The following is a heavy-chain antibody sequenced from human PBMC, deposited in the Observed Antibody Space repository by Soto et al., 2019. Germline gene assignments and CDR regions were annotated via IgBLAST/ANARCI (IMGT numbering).Heavy chain of an antibody. V-gene: IGHV4-31*03. CDR1: GGSISSTGNY. D-gene: IGHD3-22*01. CDR2: ISNSGST. CDR3: ARGFDSTGPGDY. J-gene: IGHJ4*02. Sequence: SETLSLTCTVSGGSISSTGNYWSWIRQHPGKGLEWIGYISNSGSTYYNPPLKRSVIISIDTSKNQFSLKLSSVTAADTAVYYCARGFDSTGPGDYWGQGALVTVSS.